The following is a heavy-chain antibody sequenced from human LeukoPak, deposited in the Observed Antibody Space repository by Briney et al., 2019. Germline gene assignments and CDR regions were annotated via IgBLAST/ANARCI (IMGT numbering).Heavy chain of an antibody. V-gene: IGHV4-4*07. D-gene: IGHD1-26*01. CDR1: GGSISSYY. CDR2: IYTSGST. CDR3: ARDLIVGATTGWFDP. J-gene: IGHJ5*02. Sequence: SETLSLTCTVSGGSISSYYWSWIRQPAGKGLEWIGRIYTSGSTNYNPSLKSRVTMSVDTSKNQFSLRLSSVTAADTAVYYCARDLIVGATTGWFDPWGQGTQVTVSS.